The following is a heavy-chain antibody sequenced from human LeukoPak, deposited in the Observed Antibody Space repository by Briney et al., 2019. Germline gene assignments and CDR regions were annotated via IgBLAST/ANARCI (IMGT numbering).Heavy chain of an antibody. V-gene: IGHV3-7*01. J-gene: IGHJ4*02. Sequence: GSLXXXCTASGFTFSGAWMAWVRQAPGKGLEGVANIREDGTEKNYGDSVKGRFTISRDNAKNSLFLQMSNLRDDDTAIYYCARHVGISFWGQGTLVTVSS. CDR2: IREDGTEK. D-gene: IGHD3-10*01. CDR1: GFTFSGAW. CDR3: ARHVGISF.